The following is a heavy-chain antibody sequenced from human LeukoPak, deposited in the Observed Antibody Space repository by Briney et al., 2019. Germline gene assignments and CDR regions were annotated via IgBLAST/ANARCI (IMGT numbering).Heavy chain of an antibody. CDR1: GFTFSNYW. CDR2: INSDGSSR. J-gene: IGHJ4*02. V-gene: IGHV3-74*01. Sequence: GGSLRLSCAASGFTFSNYWVHWVRQGPGEGLVWVSRINSDGSSRNYADSVKGRFTISRDNAKNTLYLQMNSLRAEDTAVYYCASASSHRIAAGGDYWGQGTLVTVS. CDR3: ASASSHRIAAGGDY. D-gene: IGHD6-13*01.